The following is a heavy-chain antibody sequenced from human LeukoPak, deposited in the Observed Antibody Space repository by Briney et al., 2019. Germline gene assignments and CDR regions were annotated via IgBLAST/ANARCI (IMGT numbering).Heavy chain of an antibody. CDR1: GVSISSGDYY. CDR3: ARGVYDIFTGLV. CDR2: IYYSGST. J-gene: IGHJ6*02. D-gene: IGHD3-9*01. Sequence: SETLSLTCTVSGVSISSGDYYWRWLRQPPGKGLEWIVYIYYSGSTYYNPSLKSRVTISVDTSKNQFSLKLSSATAADTAVYYCARGVYDIFTGLVWGQGTTVTVSS. V-gene: IGHV4-30-4*01.